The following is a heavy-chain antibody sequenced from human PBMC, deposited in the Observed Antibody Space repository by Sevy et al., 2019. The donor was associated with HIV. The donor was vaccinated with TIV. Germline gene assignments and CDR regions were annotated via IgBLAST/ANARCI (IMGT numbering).Heavy chain of an antibody. CDR1: GFTFSSYA. J-gene: IGHJ6*02. V-gene: IGHV3-30*04. D-gene: IGHD3-22*01. CDR2: ISYDGSNK. CDR3: ARDDHSSGYYWRPYYYYYGMDV. Sequence: GGSLRLSCAASGFTFSSYAMHWVRQAPGKGLEWVAVISYDGSNKYYADSVKGRLTISRDNSKNTLYLQMNSLRAADTAVYYCARDDHSSGYYWRPYYYYYGMDVWGQGTTVTVSS.